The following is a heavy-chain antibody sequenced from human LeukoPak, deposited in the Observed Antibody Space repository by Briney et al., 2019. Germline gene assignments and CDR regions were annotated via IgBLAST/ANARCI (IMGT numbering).Heavy chain of an antibody. Sequence: ASVKVSCKASGYTLTSYDINWVRQTTGQGLEWMGWMNPGSGNTGYAQKFQGRVTMTRNTPISTVYMEVSGLRSEDTAVYYCTRGGIIILGVATVVDYWGQGTLVTVSS. CDR3: TRGGIIILGVATVVDY. CDR1: GYTLTSYD. J-gene: IGHJ4*02. D-gene: IGHD3/OR15-3a*01. CDR2: MNPGSGNT. V-gene: IGHV1-8*01.